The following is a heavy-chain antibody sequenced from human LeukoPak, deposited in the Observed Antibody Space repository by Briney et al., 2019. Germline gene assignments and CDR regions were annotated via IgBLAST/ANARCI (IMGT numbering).Heavy chain of an antibody. CDR2: IIPMFGPA. D-gene: IGHD2-21*02. J-gene: IGHJ6*03. V-gene: IGHV1-69*05. CDR3: ARDRAPAIGPQPAYYYYYMDV. CDR1: GDTFSNYA. Sequence: SVKVSCKASGDTFSNYAISWVRQAPGQGLEWMGGIIPMFGPASSAQKFQGRVTITTDDSTSTVYMELSSLTSEDTAVYYCARDRAPAIGPQPAYYYYYMDVWGKGTTVTVSS.